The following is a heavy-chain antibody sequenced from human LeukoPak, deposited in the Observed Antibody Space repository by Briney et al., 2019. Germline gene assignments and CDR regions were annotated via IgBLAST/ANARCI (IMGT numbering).Heavy chain of an antibody. V-gene: IGHV4-30-4*08. Sequence: SETLSLTCTVSGGSISSGDYYWSWIRQPPGKGLEWVGYIYYSGSTYYNPSLKSRVTISVDTSKNQFSLKLSSVTAAATAVYYCARLEANSGYSDYWGQGTLVTVSS. CDR3: ARLEANSGYSDY. D-gene: IGHD3-22*01. CDR1: GGSISSGDYY. CDR2: IYYSGST. J-gene: IGHJ4*02.